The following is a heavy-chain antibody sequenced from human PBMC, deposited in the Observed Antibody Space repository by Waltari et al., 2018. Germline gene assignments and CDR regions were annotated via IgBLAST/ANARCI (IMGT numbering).Heavy chain of an antibody. V-gene: IGHV4-31*03. J-gene: IGHJ5*02. CDR3: ARSGIGGFDP. CDR1: GGSISRGGSY. Sequence: QVQLQESGPGLVKPSQTLSLTCTVSGGSISRGGSYWSWIRHHPGKGLEWIGYIYSSGSTYYNPSLKSRVTISVDTSKNQFSLKLSSVTAADTAVYYCARSGIGGFDPWGQGTLVTVSS. CDR2: IYSSGST. D-gene: IGHD2-15*01.